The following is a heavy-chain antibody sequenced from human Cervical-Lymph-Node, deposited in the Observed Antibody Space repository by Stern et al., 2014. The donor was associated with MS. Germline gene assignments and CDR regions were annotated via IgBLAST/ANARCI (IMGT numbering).Heavy chain of an antibody. V-gene: IGHV1-58*01. D-gene: IGHD3-22*01. J-gene: IGHJ3*02. CDR3: AAEPMYYSDSVGAFDI. Sequence: QMQLVQSGPEVKKTGTSVKVSCKASGFTFTSSAVQWVRQARGQRLEWIGWIVVGSGNTNYAQKFQERVTITRDMSTSTAYMELSSLRSEDTAVYYCAAEPMYYSDSVGAFDIWGQGTMVTVSS. CDR1: GFTFTSSA. CDR2: IVVGSGNT.